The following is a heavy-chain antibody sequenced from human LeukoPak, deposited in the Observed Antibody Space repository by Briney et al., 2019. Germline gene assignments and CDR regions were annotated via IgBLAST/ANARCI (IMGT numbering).Heavy chain of an antibody. CDR1: GLSFNSYA. J-gene: IGHJ4*02. Sequence: GGSLRLSCAASGLSFNSYAMSWVRQAPGKGLEWVSGISGSGGTIYYADSVKGRFTISRDNSKNTLYLQINSLRAEATAVYYCAKDTANTAVPGEYFDYWGQGTLVTVSS. CDR3: AKDTANTAVPGEYFDY. CDR2: ISGSGGTI. V-gene: IGHV3-23*01. D-gene: IGHD6-19*01.